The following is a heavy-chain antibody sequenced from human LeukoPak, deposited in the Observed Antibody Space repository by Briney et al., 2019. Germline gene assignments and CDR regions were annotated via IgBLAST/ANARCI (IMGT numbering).Heavy chain of an antibody. CDR3: ARLGGVITPYFDY. V-gene: IGHV4-34*01. D-gene: IGHD3-16*01. Sequence: SETLSLTCAAYGGSFSGYYWSWIRQPPGKGLEWIGEINHSGSTNYNPSLKSRVTISVDTSKNQFSLKLSSVTAADTAVYYCARLGGVITPYFDYWGQGTLVTVSS. CDR1: GGSFSGYY. J-gene: IGHJ4*02. CDR2: INHSGST.